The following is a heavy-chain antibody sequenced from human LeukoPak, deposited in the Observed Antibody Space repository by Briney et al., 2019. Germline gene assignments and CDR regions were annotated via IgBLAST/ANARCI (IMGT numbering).Heavy chain of an antibody. CDR3: LGYYSGSPN. CDR2: ISSDGRTA. Sequence: PGGSLRLSCAASGFTFSYNWMHWVRQAPGKGLVWVSRISSDGRTAHYADSVKGRFTISRDSAKNTLFLQMNDLRAEDTAVYYCLGYYSGSPNRGQGTLVTVSS. CDR1: GFTFSYNW. D-gene: IGHD3-10*01. J-gene: IGHJ4*02. V-gene: IGHV3-74*01.